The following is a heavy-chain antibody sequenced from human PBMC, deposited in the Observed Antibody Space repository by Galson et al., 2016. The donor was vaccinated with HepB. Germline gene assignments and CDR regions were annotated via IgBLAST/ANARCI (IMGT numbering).Heavy chain of an antibody. CDR2: VYRSGST. CDR1: GASINNRNW. CDR3: ARQQEAQDGYDF. Sequence: ETLSLTCAVSGASINNRNWWGWVRQPPGQGLEWIGEVYRSGSTNYTPSLKSRVIMSVDKSKNQFSLKMTSVTAADTAVYYCARQQEAQDGYDFWGQGTLVTVSS. V-gene: IGHV4-4*02. D-gene: IGHD6-25*01. J-gene: IGHJ4*02.